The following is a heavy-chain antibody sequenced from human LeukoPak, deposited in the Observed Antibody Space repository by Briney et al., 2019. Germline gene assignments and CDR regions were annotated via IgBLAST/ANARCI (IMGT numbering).Heavy chain of an antibody. V-gene: IGHV1-69*13. CDR2: IIPIFGTA. D-gene: IGHD3-3*01. CDR1: GGTFSSYA. Sequence: ASVKVSCKASGGTFSSYAISWVRQAPGQGLEWMGGIIPIFGTANYAQKFQGRVTITADESTSTAYMELSSLRSEDTAVYYCARDRRDYDFWSGYLSPDYYYYGMDVWAKGPRSPSP. CDR3: ARDRRDYDFWSGYLSPDYYYYGMDV. J-gene: IGHJ6*02.